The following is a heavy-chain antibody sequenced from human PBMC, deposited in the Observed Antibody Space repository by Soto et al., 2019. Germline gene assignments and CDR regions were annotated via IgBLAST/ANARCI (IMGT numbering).Heavy chain of an antibody. D-gene: IGHD4-17*01. CDR2: IYYSGST. CDR1: GGSISSGDYY. J-gene: IGHJ5*02. CDR3: ARGFTTVGIWFDP. V-gene: IGHV4-30-4*01. Sequence: QVQLQESGPGLVKPSQTLSLTCTVSGGSISSGDYYWSWIRQPPGKGLEWIGYIYYSGSTYYNPSLKSRVTISVYTSKNQFSLKLSSVTAADTAVYYCARGFTTVGIWFDPWGQGTLVTVSS.